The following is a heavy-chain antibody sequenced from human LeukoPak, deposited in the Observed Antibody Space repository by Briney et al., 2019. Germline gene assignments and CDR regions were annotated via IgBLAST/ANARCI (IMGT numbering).Heavy chain of an antibody. CDR1: GFTFSSYG. V-gene: IGHV3-33*01. J-gene: IGHJ3*01. D-gene: IGHD3-22*01. CDR2: IWYDGSNK. CDR3: ARELRYDNSDSGAF. Sequence: GGSLRLSCAASGFTFSSYGMHWVRQAPGKGLEWVAVIWYDGSNKYYADSVKGRFTISRDNSKNTLYLQMNSLRAVDTAVYYCARELRYDNSDSGAFWGQGTVVTVSS.